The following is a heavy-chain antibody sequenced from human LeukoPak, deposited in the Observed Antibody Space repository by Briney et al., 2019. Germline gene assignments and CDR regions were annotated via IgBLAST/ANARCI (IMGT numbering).Heavy chain of an antibody. CDR2: IYYSGST. D-gene: IGHD3-3*01. V-gene: IGHV4-39*01. CDR1: GGSISSSSYY. J-gene: IGHJ4*02. CDR3: ARMYDFWSGYYLDY. Sequence: SETLSLTCTVSGGSISSSSYYWGWIRQPPGKGLEWSGSIYYSGSTYYNPSLKSRVTISVETSKNQFSLMLSSVTAAATAVYYCARMYDFWSGYYLDYWGQGTLVTVSS.